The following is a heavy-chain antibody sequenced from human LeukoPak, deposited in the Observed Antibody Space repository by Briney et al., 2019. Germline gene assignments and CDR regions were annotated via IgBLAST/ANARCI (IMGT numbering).Heavy chain of an antibody. Sequence: PGGSLRLSCAASGFTVSSNYMSWVRQPAGKGLEWVSVLYSGGATFYADSVKGRFTISRDNSKNTLYLQMNSLRAEDTAVYYCAKAGPKCGGDCYSDYWGQGTLVTVSS. D-gene: IGHD2-21*02. V-gene: IGHV3-53*01. J-gene: IGHJ4*02. CDR2: LYSGGAT. CDR1: GFTVSSNY. CDR3: AKAGPKCGGDCYSDY.